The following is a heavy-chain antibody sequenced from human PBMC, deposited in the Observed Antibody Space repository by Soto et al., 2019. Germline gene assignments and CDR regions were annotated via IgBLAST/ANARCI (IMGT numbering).Heavy chain of an antibody. Sequence: QVQLVQSGAEVKKPGASVKVSCKASGYTFTSYGISWVRQAPGQGLEWRGWISAYNGNTNYAQKLQGRGTMITDTXXXXXXXXXXXXXXXXXXVYYCAREDPPSLTWGQGTLVT. V-gene: IGHV1-18*01. CDR3: AREDPPSLT. CDR2: ISAYNGNT. D-gene: IGHD3-10*01. J-gene: IGHJ5*02. CDR1: GYTFTSYG.